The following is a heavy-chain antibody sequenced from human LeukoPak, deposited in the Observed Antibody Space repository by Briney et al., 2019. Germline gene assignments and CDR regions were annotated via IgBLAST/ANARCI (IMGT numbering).Heavy chain of an antibody. Sequence: GASVKVSCKXSGYTLTELSMHWVRQAPGKGLEWMGGFDPEDGETIYSQKFQGRVTMTEDTSTDTAYMELRSLRSEDTAVYYCARGEDILTGYSDYYYYYYMDVWGKGTTVTVSS. CDR2: FDPEDGET. CDR3: ARGEDILTGYSDYYYYYYMDV. V-gene: IGHV1-24*01. J-gene: IGHJ6*03. D-gene: IGHD3-9*01. CDR1: GYTLTELS.